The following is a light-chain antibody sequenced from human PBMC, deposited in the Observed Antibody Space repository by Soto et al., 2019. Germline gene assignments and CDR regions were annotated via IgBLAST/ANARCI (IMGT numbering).Light chain of an antibody. V-gene: IGLV2-18*01. J-gene: IGLJ2*01. CDR1: SSDVGNYNR. Sequence: QSALTQPPSVSGSPGQSVTISCTGTSSDVGNYNRVSWYQQPPGTAPKLIIYEVNNRPSGVPDRFSGSKSGNTASLTISGLQAEDEANYFSSLYTTSSTRVVFGGGTKLTVL. CDR3: SLYTTSSTRVV. CDR2: EVN.